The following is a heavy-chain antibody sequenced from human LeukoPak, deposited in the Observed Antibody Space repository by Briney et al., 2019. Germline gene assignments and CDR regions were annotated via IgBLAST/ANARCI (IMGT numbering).Heavy chain of an antibody. Sequence: GGSLRLSCGASGFTFSDYSMHWVRQAPGKGLEGISYVGSSSGNTKYAASVKGRFTISGDIAKYSVFLQMNNLRVEDTAVYYFARDHRYAFDNWGQGTLVTVSS. V-gene: IGHV3-48*04. J-gene: IGHJ4*02. CDR2: VGSSSGNT. D-gene: IGHD5-12*01. CDR3: ARDHRYAFDN. CDR1: GFTFSDYS.